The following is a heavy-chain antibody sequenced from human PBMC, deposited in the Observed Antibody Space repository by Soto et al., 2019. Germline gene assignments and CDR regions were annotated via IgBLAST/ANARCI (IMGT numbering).Heavy chain of an antibody. CDR1: GCTFSNYY. CDR2: ISSREVTV. V-gene: IGHV3-11*01. Sequence: GSLGPACIASGCTFSNYYMTGIRQAPGKGLECLSYISSREVTVYYADSVKGRFTISRDNTKNSLYLQMTTMRDEDTAVYYCARVSASGWHVNGSDYFDSWGQGTLVTVS. D-gene: IGHD6-19*01. J-gene: IGHJ4*02. CDR3: ARVSASGWHVNGSDYFDS.